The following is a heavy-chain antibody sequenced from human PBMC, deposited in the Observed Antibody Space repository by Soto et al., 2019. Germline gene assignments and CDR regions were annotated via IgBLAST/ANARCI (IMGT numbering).Heavy chain of an antibody. D-gene: IGHD3-22*01. J-gene: IGHJ4*02. Sequence: ASVKVSCKASGYTFSSYYIHWVRQAPGQGLEWIGIINPNSGSTNYAQKFKGRVTVTRDTSTSTVYMELSGLRSDDTAVYYCARGSSTYYYDSSGYKPLGYWGQGTLVTVSS. CDR2: INPNSGST. CDR3: ARGSSTYYYDSSGYKPLGY. V-gene: IGHV1-46*01. CDR1: GYTFSSYY.